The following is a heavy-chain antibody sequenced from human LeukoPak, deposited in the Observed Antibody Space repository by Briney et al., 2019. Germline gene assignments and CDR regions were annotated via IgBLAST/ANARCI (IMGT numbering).Heavy chain of an antibody. J-gene: IGHJ6*03. CDR3: ARQPSYPQKTHSYYYMQV. CDR2: MNPNSGNT. Sequence: ASVKVSCKASGYTFTSYDINWVRQATGQGLEWMGWMNPNSGNTGYAQKFQGRVTMTRNTSISTAYMELSSLRSEDTAVYYCARQPSYPQKTHSYYYMQVWGKGTTVSVSS. D-gene: IGHD1-14*01. CDR1: GYTFTSYD. V-gene: IGHV1-8*01.